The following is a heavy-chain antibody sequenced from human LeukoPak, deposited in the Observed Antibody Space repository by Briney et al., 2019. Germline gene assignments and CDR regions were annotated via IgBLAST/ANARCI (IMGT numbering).Heavy chain of an antibody. CDR2: IYDGGST. V-gene: IGHV4-4*07. CDR1: GGSVNSYY. Sequence: SETLSLTCTVSGGSVNSYYLSWIRQPAGKTLEWIGRIYDGGSTNYNPSLKSRVTMSVDTSKNQISLKLKSVTAADTAVYYCARRLSPRHYYDSSGVDYWGQGTLVTVSS. J-gene: IGHJ4*02. CDR3: ARRLSPRHYYDSSGVDY. D-gene: IGHD3-22*01.